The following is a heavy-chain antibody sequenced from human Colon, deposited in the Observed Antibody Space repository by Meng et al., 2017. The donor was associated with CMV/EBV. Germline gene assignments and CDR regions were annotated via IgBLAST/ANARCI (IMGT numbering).Heavy chain of an antibody. CDR2: LYPDGSNI. J-gene: IGHJ6*02. Sequence: GESLKISCAASGFTFSSSAMYWVRQAPGKGLEWVAFLYPDGSNIHYIDSVKGRFTISRDNSANTLSLQMNSLRTDDTAVYHCARALGGTLGGVWGQGTTVTVSS. V-gene: IGHV3-30*02. D-gene: IGHD2-15*01. CDR3: ARALGGTLGGV. CDR1: GFTFSSSA.